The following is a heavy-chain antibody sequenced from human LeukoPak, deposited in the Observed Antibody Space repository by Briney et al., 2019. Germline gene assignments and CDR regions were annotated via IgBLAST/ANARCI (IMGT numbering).Heavy chain of an antibody. CDR1: GASISSYY. CDR3: TRGAGWLIDY. CDR2: IYYSGST. D-gene: IGHD3-16*01. Sequence: SETLSLTCTVSGASISSYYWSWIRQPPGKGLEWIGYIYYSGSTNYNPSLKSRVTISVDTSKNQFSLKLSSVTTADTAVYYCTRGAGWLIDYWGQGILVTVSS. J-gene: IGHJ4*02. V-gene: IGHV4-59*01.